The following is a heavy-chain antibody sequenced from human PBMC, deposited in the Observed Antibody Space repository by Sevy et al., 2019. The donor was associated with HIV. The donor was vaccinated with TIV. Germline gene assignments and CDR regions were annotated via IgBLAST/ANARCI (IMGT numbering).Heavy chain of an antibody. J-gene: IGHJ4*02. CDR1: GFTFTNYA. Sequence: GGSLRLSCAASGFTFTNYAMSWVRQAPGKGLEWVSTISGTGGSKYYADSVKGRFTISRDNSQNTLYLQMTSLRAEDTAVYYCAKGGNGDGYNFLCYFDYWGQGTLVTVSS. CDR3: AKGGNGDGYNFLCYFDY. D-gene: IGHD1-1*01. V-gene: IGHV3-23*01. CDR2: ISGTGGSK.